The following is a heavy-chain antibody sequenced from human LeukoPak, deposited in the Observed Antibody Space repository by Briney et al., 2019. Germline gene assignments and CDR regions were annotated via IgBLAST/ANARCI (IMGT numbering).Heavy chain of an antibody. D-gene: IGHD2-2*01. CDR3: ARDIVVVPAARGYGC. CDR2: ISAYNGNT. Sequence: GASVKVSCKASGYTFTSYGISWVRQAPGQGLEWMGWISAYNGNTDYAQKLQGRVTMTTDTSTSTAYMDLSSLRSDDTAIYYCARDIVVVPAARGYGCWGQGTLVTVSS. CDR1: GYTFTSYG. V-gene: IGHV1-18*01. J-gene: IGHJ4*02.